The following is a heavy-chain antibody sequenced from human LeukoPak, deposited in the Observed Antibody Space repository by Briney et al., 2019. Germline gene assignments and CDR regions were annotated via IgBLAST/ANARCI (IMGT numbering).Heavy chain of an antibody. V-gene: IGHV4-59*12. Sequence: SETLSLTCTASGGSISSYYWSWIRQPPGKGLEWIGYIYYSGSTNYNPSLKSRVTISVDTSKNQFSLKLSSVTAADTAVYYCAREIAAAGNFDYWGQGTLVTVSS. CDR1: GGSISSYY. D-gene: IGHD6-13*01. J-gene: IGHJ4*02. CDR3: AREIAAAGNFDY. CDR2: IYYSGST.